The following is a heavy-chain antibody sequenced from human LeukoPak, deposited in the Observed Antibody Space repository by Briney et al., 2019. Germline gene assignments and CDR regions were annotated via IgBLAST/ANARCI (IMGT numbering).Heavy chain of an antibody. D-gene: IGHD3-10*01. CDR1: GGSISSGGYY. J-gene: IGHJ2*01. CDR3: ARDLDRGPLPNFDL. CDR2: IYYSGST. V-gene: IGHV4-61*08. Sequence: SETLSLTCTVSGGSISSGGYYWSWIRQHPGKGLEWIGYIYYSGSTNYNPSLKSRVTISVDTSKNQFSLKLSSVTAADTAVYYCARDLDRGPLPNFDLWGRGTLVTVSS.